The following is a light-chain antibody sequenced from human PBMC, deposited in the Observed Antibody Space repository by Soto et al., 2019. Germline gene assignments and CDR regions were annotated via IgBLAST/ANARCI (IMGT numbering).Light chain of an antibody. J-gene: IGLJ2*01. V-gene: IGLV1-40*01. CDR3: QSYDSSLSGVV. Sequence: QSVLTQPPSVSGAPGQRVTISCTGSSSNIRAGYDVHWYQQLPGTAPKLLIYGNSNRPSGVPDRFSGSKSGTSASLAITGLQAEDEADYYCQSYDSSLSGVVFVGGTKLTVL. CDR2: GNS. CDR1: SSNIRAGYD.